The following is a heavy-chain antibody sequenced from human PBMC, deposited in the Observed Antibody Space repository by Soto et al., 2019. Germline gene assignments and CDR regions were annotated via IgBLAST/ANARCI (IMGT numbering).Heavy chain of an antibody. CDR2: IWYDGSNK. D-gene: IGHD3-10*01. CDR3: ARDQHYYGSGSYYGWFDP. J-gene: IGHJ5*02. V-gene: IGHV3-33*01. CDR1: GFTFSSYG. Sequence: GGSLRLSCAASGFTFSSYGMHWVRQAPGKGLEWVAVIWYDGSNKYYADSVKGRFTISRDNSKNTLYLQMNSLRAEDTAVYYCARDQHYYGSGSYYGWFDPWGQGTLVTVSS.